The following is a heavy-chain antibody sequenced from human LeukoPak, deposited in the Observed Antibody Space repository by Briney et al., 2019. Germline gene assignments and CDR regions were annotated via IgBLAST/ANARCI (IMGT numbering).Heavy chain of an antibody. Sequence: GASLQISCKGSGYTVTNRWIGWVRQPPGKGLEWMGIIYPGDSDTRYNPSFQGQVTISADKSIGTAYLQWSSLEASDTGIYYCARRGPSSEYFDHWGQGTLVTVSS. CDR2: IYPGDSDT. D-gene: IGHD3-16*01. J-gene: IGHJ4*02. CDR1: GYTVTNRW. CDR3: ARRGPSSEYFDH. V-gene: IGHV5-51*01.